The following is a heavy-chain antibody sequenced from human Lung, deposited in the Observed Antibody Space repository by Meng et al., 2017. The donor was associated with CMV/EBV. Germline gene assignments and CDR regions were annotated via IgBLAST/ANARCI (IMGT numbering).Heavy chain of an antibody. CDR2: INPNSGGT. J-gene: IGHJ3*02. CDR1: GYTFTGYY. V-gene: IGHV1-2*02. CDR3: SRDVGDDCANGVCYSVDAFDI. Sequence: ASXXVSXKASGYTFTGYYMHWVRQAPGQGLEWMGWINPNSGGTNYAQKFQGRVTMTRDTSISTAYIELSRLRSDDTAVYYWSRDVGDDCANGVCYSVDAFDIWXQGTMVTVSS. D-gene: IGHD2-8*01.